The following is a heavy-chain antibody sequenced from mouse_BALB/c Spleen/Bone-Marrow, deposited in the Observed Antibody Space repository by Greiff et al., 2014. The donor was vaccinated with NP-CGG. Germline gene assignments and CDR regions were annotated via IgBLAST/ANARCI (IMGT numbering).Heavy chain of an antibody. CDR3: ARVRNWADY. D-gene: IGHD4-1*01. J-gene: IGHJ2*01. CDR1: GYAFSSYW. Sequence: VKLQESGAELVRPGSSVKISCKASGYAFSSYWMNWVKQRPGQGLEWIGQIYPGDGDTNYNGEFKGKATLTADKSSSTAYMQLSSLTSEDSAVYFCARVRNWADYWGQGTTLTVSS. CDR2: IYPGDGDT. V-gene: IGHV1-80*01.